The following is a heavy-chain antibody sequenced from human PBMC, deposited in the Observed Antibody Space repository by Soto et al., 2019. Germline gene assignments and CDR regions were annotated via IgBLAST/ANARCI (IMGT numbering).Heavy chain of an antibody. J-gene: IGHJ3*02. Sequence: QVQLVQSGAEVKEPGSSVKVSCKVSGGTFSSQTINWVRQVPGQGLEWMGSVIPIIGEGKYAQSFLGRVTITADRPTSTAYRALSSLRSEDTALYYCARPAVNDLDADSSAFDIWGQGTMVTVSS. CDR3: ARPAVNDLDADSSAFDI. V-gene: IGHV1-69*02. CDR2: VIPIIGEG. D-gene: IGHD1-1*01. CDR1: GGTFSSQT.